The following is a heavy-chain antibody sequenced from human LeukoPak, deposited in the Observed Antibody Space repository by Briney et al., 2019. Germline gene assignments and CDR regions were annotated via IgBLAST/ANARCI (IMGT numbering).Heavy chain of an antibody. CDR3: FGGSGYNSDY. J-gene: IGHJ4*02. V-gene: IGHV3-30*03. D-gene: IGHD3-22*01. CDR2: ISYDGSNK. CDR1: GFTFSSYG. Sequence: GRSLRLSCAASGFTFSSYGMHWVRQAPGKGLEWVAVISYDGSNKYYADSVKGRFTISRDNSKNTLYLQMNSLRAEDTALYSCFGGSGYNSDYWGQGTLVTVSP.